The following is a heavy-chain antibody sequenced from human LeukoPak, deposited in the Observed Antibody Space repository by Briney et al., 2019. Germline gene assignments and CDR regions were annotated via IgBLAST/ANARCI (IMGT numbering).Heavy chain of an antibody. CDR2: ISGSGGST. Sequence: AGGSLRLSCAASGFTFSSYAMAWVRQAPGKGLEWVSAISGSGGSTYYADSVKGRFTISRDNSKNTLFLQINSLRADDTAVYYCAKDVTIGYYYFDYWGQGTLVTVSS. CDR3: AKDVTIGYYYFDY. D-gene: IGHD2-21*01. V-gene: IGHV3-23*01. CDR1: GFTFSSYA. J-gene: IGHJ4*02.